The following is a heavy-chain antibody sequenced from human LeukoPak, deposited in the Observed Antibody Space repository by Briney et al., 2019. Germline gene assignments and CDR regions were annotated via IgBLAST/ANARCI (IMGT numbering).Heavy chain of an antibody. D-gene: IGHD3-22*01. CDR1: GFTFSSYE. CDR2: ISSSGSTI. Sequence: GGSLRLSCAASGFTFSSYEMNWVRQAPGKGLEWVSYISSSGSTIYYADSVKGRFTISRDNAKNSLYLQMNSLRAEDTAVYYCAKDSSVYYYDSRNFDYWGQGTLVTVSS. CDR3: AKDSSVYYYDSRNFDY. J-gene: IGHJ4*02. V-gene: IGHV3-48*03.